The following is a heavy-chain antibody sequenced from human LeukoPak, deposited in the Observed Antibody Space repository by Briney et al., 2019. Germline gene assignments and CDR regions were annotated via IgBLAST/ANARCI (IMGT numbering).Heavy chain of an antibody. CDR2: IVPGDSDT. CDR1: GYPFTSYW. CDR3: ARRIGLDFWSGYPHDVFDI. V-gene: IGHV5-51*01. D-gene: IGHD3-3*01. J-gene: IGHJ3*02. Sequence: GESLKIPWKGSGYPFTSYWIVWVRQMPGKGPEGMGLIVPGDSDTRSSPSFQGQVTISADQPISTAYLQWSSLKASDTAMYYCARRIGLDFWSGYPHDVFDIWGQGTMVTVSS.